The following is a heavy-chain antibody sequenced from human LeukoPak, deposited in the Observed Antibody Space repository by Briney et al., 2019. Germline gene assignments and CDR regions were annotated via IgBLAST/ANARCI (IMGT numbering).Heavy chain of an antibody. CDR2: VRQDGNQA. Sequence: PGGSLRLSCAASGFTFSNYAMSWVRQTPGKGLEWLVNVRQDGNQAHYVDSVKGRFTITRDNARNSLYLYMENVGAEDTATYYCVRDVTGDSYEDYWGQGTRVTVPS. J-gene: IGHJ4*02. CDR1: GFTFSNYA. D-gene: IGHD3-16*01. CDR3: VRDVTGDSYEDY. V-gene: IGHV3-7*01.